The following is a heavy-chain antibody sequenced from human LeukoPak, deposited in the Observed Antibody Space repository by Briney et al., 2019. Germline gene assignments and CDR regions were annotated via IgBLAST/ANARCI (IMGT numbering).Heavy chain of an antibody. CDR2: ISGSGTI. CDR3: ARDRVQWLVPQDY. Sequence: SETLSLTCTVSGGSIHSYWSWIRQPAGKGLEWIGRISGSGTITYNPALQSRLTISIDTSKNQFSLKLMSVTAADTAVYYCARDRVQWLVPQDYWGQGTLVTVSS. V-gene: IGHV4-4*07. D-gene: IGHD6-19*01. J-gene: IGHJ4*02. CDR1: GGSIHSY.